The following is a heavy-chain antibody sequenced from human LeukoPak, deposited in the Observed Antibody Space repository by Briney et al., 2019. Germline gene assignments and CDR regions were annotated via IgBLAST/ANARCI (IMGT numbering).Heavy chain of an antibody. D-gene: IGHD3-3*01. J-gene: IGHJ3*02. CDR1: DGSISSSIYY. Sequence: SSETLSLTCTVSDGSISSSIYYWGWIRQPPGKGLEWIGSIYFSGSTYYNPSLKSRVTISVDTFNNQFSLKLSSVTAADSAVYYCARATYYDFWSGYYAFDIWGQGTMVTVSS. CDR3: ARATYYDFWSGYYAFDI. V-gene: IGHV4-39*07. CDR2: IYFSGST.